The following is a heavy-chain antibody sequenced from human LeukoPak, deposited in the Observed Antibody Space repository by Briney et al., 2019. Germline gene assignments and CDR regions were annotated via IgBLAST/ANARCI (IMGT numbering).Heavy chain of an antibody. V-gene: IGHV1-2*02. J-gene: IGHJ4*02. CDR1: GYTFTGYY. Sequence: GASVKVSCKASGYTFTGYYMHWVRQAPGQGLEWMGWINPNSGGTNYAQKFQGRVTMTRDTSISTAYMELSRLRSDDTAVYYCARVRVKAVAGTGLQAWGQGTLVTVSS. D-gene: IGHD6-19*01. CDR3: ARVRVKAVAGTGLQA. CDR2: INPNSGGT.